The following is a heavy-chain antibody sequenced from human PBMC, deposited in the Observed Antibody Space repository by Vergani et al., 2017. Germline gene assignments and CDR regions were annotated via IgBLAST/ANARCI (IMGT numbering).Heavy chain of an antibody. Sequence: QVQLQESGPGLVKPSETLSLTCTVSGGSISSYYWSWIRQPPGKGLEWIGNIDYSGGTNYSPSLKSRVTISVDTSKNQFSLTLSSVTAADTAVYYCARDLSSTWSRYFDLWGRGTLITVSS. D-gene: IGHD6-13*01. J-gene: IGHJ2*01. V-gene: IGHV4-59*01. CDR3: ARDLSSTWSRYFDL. CDR1: GGSISSYY. CDR2: IDYSGGT.